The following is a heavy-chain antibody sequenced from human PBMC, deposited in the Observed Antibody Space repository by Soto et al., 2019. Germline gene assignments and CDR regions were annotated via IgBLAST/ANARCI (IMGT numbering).Heavy chain of an antibody. V-gene: IGHV4-34*01. CDR2: INHSGST. CDR3: ARGRVTMIRGRNWFDP. D-gene: IGHD3-10*01. Sequence: PSETLSLTCAVYGGSFSGYYWSWIRQPPGKGLEWIGEINHSGSTNYNPSLKSRVTISVDTSKNQFSLKLSSVTAADTAVYYCARGRVTMIRGRNWFDPWAQGTLVTVSS. CDR1: GGSFSGYY. J-gene: IGHJ5*02.